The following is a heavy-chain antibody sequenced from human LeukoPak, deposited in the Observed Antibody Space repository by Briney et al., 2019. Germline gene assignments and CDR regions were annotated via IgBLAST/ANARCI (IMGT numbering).Heavy chain of an antibody. CDR2: IYYSGST. CDR3: VRDVRDGYTSSYFDY. CDR1: GGSISNYY. J-gene: IGHJ4*02. V-gene: IGHV4-59*01. D-gene: IGHD5-24*01. Sequence: SETLSLTCTVSGGSISNYYWSWIRQPPGKGLEWIGYIYYSGSTNSNPSLKSRVTISVDTSKNQFSLKLSSVTAADTAVYYCVRDVRDGYTSSYFDYWGQGTLVTVSS.